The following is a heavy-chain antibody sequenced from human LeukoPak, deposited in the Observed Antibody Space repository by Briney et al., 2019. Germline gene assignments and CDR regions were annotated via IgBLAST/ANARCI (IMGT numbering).Heavy chain of an antibody. CDR2: INTDGSTT. Sequence: QPGGSLRLSCTASGFTFSRYWMHWVRQVPGKGLVWVSGINTDGSTTSYADSVKGRFTISRDNAKNTLYLQMNSLRAEDTAVYYCYRANAEDWGQGTLVTVSS. D-gene: IGHD4/OR15-4a*01. V-gene: IGHV3-74*01. CDR1: GFTFSRYW. J-gene: IGHJ1*01. CDR3: YRANAED.